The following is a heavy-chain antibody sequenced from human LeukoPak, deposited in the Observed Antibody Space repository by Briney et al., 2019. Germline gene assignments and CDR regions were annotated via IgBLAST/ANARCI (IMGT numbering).Heavy chain of an antibody. CDR3: ARGYGGNDYFDY. CDR2: IYSGGST. J-gene: IGHJ4*02. Sequence: GRSLRLSCAASGFTPSSNYMSWVRQAPGKGLEWVSVIYSGGSTYYADSVKGRFTISRDNSKNTLYLQMNSLRAEDTAVYYCARGYGGNDYFDYGGQGTLVTVSS. D-gene: IGHD4-23*01. V-gene: IGHV3-66*01. CDR1: GFTPSSNY.